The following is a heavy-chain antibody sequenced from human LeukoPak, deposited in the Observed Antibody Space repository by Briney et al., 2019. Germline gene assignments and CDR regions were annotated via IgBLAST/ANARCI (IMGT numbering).Heavy chain of an antibody. J-gene: IGHJ6*03. CDR3: ARDRVVPAAIRGLYYYYYYMDV. CDR1: GGSISSYY. D-gene: IGHD2-2*02. Sequence: SQTLSLTCTVSGGSISSYYWSWIRQPPGKGLEWIGYIYYSGSTNYNPSLKSRVTISVDTSKNQFSLKLSSVTAADTAVYYCARDRVVPAAIRGLYYYYYYMDVWGKGTTVTVSS. CDR2: IYYSGST. V-gene: IGHV4-59*01.